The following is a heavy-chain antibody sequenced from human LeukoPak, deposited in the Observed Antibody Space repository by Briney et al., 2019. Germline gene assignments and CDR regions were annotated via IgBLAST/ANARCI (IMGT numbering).Heavy chain of an antibody. CDR3: ARLKVGTTHPDY. Sequence: PSETLSLTCSVSDDSISRSSYYWGWIRQPPGKGLEWIGTFYYSGFTYYNPSFKNRVTISVDTSKNQFSLKLSSVTAEDTAVYYCARLKVGTTHPDYWGQGTLVTVSS. J-gene: IGHJ4*02. CDR1: DDSISRSSYY. D-gene: IGHD1-26*01. V-gene: IGHV4-39*01. CDR2: FYYSGFT.